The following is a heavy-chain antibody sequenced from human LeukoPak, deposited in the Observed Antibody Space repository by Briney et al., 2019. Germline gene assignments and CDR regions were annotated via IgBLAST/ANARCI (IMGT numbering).Heavy chain of an antibody. CDR3: ARHKSSEGFLEWLRIAEDFQH. Sequence: SETLSLTCTVSGYSISSGDYWGWIRQPPGKGLEWIGSIYQSGSTYYNPSLKSRVTISLDTSKNQFSLKLSSVTAADTAVYYCARHKSSEGFLEWLRIAEDFQHWGQGTLVTVSS. CDR2: IYQSGST. D-gene: IGHD3-3*01. CDR1: GYSISSGDY. J-gene: IGHJ1*01. V-gene: IGHV4-38-2*02.